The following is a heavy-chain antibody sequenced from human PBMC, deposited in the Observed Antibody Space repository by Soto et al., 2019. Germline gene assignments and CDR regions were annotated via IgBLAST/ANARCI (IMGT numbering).Heavy chain of an antibody. Sequence: PGGSLRLSCAASGFTFSHAWMSWVRQAPGKGLEWVGRVRSKSDGGTTDYAAPVKGRFTISRDDSKNTLYLQMNSLKTEDTAVYYCPTEAPGGSNFDYWGQGTLVTVSS. D-gene: IGHD2-15*01. CDR3: PTEAPGGSNFDY. V-gene: IGHV3-15*01. CDR1: GFTFSHAW. CDR2: VRSKSDGGTT. J-gene: IGHJ4*02.